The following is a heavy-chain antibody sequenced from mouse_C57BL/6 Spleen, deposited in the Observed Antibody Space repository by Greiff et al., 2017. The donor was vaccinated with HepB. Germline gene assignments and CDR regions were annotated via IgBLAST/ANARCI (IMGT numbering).Heavy chain of an antibody. CDR3: TSYYYGSSPHDMDY. Sequence: EVQLQQSGAELVRPGASVKLSCTASGFNIKDDYMHWVKQRPEQGLEWIGWIDPENGDTEYASKFQGKATITADSSSNTAYLQLSSLTSEDTAVYYWTSYYYGSSPHDMDYWGQGTSVTVSS. D-gene: IGHD1-1*01. V-gene: IGHV14-4*01. J-gene: IGHJ4*01. CDR1: GFNIKDDY. CDR2: IDPENGDT.